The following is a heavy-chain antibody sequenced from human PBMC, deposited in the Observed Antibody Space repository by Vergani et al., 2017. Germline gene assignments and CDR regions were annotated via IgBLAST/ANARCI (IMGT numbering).Heavy chain of an antibody. J-gene: IGHJ4*02. V-gene: IGHV3-49*03. Sequence: EVQLVESGGGLVQPGRSLRLSCTASGFTFGDYGMSWFRQAPGKGLEWVGFIRSQVYGGTTEYAASVKCRFTISRDDSKSIAYLQMNSLKTDDTAVYYCTRDGHYDFWSGSSERTRFDYWGQGTLVTVSS. CDR3: TRDGHYDFWSGSSERTRFDY. CDR1: GFTFGDYG. CDR2: IRSQVYGGTT. D-gene: IGHD3-3*01.